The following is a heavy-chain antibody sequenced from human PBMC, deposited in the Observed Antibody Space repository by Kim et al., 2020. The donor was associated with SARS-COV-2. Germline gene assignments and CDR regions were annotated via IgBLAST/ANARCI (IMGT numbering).Heavy chain of an antibody. V-gene: IGHV3-33*01. CDR2: IWYDGSNK. D-gene: IGHD2-21*01. CDR1: GFTFSSYG. Sequence: GGSLRLSCAASGFTFSSYGMHWVRQAPGKGLEWVAVIWYDGSNKYYADSVKGRFTISRDNSKNTLYLQMNSLRAEDTAVYYCARDGSEVAYCGGDCPYYFDYWGQGTLVTVSS. J-gene: IGHJ4*02. CDR3: ARDGSEVAYCGGDCPYYFDY.